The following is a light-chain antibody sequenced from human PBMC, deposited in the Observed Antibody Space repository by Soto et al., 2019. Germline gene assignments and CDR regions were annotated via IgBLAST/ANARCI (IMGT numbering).Light chain of an antibody. V-gene: IGLV1-51*02. J-gene: IGLJ1*01. CDR1: SSNIGSND. CDR3: GTWDSSLIAL. CDR2: ENS. Sequence: QSVLTQPPSVSAAPGQTVTISCSGNSSNIGSNDVSWYQQLPGKAPKLLIYENSQRPSGIPDRFSGSKSGTSATLGITGLQTGDEADYYYGTWDSSLIALFGTGTKVTVL.